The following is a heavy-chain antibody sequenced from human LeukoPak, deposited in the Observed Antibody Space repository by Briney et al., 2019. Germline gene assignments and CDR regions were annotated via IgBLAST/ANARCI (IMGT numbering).Heavy chain of an antibody. Sequence: ASVKVSCKASGYTFTGYYMHWVRQAPGQGLEWMGWINPNSGGTNYAQKFQGRVTMTRDTSSSTAYTELSRLRSDDTAVYYCARDLTERVAAAGTFDYWGQGTLVTVSS. D-gene: IGHD6-13*01. CDR2: INPNSGGT. J-gene: IGHJ4*02. V-gene: IGHV1-2*02. CDR3: ARDLTERVAAAGTFDY. CDR1: GYTFTGYY.